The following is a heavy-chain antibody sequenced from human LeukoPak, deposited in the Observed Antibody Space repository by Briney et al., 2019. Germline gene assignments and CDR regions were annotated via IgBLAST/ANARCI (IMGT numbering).Heavy chain of an antibody. CDR3: ARVAFSGSYYFDY. CDR1: GVTFSSYA. J-gene: IGHJ4*02. Sequence: GSSVHVSCTVSGVTFSSYAIRWVRQAPGQGIEWMGGIIPIFGTANYAQKFQGRVTITADESTSTAYMERSSLRSEDTAVYYCARVAFSGSYYFDYGDGGPLVTVPS. CDR2: IIPIFGTA. V-gene: IGHV1-69*01. D-gene: IGHD1-26*01.